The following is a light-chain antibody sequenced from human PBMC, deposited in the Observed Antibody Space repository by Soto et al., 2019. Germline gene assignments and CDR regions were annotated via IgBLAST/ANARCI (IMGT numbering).Light chain of an antibody. CDR3: CSYAGRSTLI. CDR2: EDT. Sequence: QPVLTQPASVSGSPGQSITISCTGTSSDVGSYNLVSWYQHHPGKAPKLMIYEDTKRPSGVSDRFSASKSGHTASLTISGLQAEDEADYYCCSYAGRSTLILGGGTKLTVL. V-gene: IGLV2-23*01. CDR1: SSDVGSYNL. J-gene: IGLJ2*01.